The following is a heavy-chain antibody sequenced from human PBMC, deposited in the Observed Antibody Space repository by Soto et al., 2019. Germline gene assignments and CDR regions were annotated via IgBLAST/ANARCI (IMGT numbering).Heavy chain of an antibody. CDR1: GFTFSSYA. Sequence: GGSLRLSCAASGFTFSSYAMSWVRQAPGKGLEWVSAISGSGGSTYYADSVKGRFTISRDNSKNTLYLQMNSLRAEDTAVYYCAKDRAPTETTGNYYYYGMDVWGKGTTVTVPS. J-gene: IGHJ6*04. D-gene: IGHD1-7*01. V-gene: IGHV3-23*01. CDR3: AKDRAPTETTGNYYYYGMDV. CDR2: ISGSGGST.